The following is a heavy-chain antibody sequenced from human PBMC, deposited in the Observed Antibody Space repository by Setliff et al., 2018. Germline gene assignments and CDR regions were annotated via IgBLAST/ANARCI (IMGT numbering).Heavy chain of an antibody. V-gene: IGHV4-4*07. CDR3: ARSYYSFWSGYYRVNWFDP. D-gene: IGHD3-3*01. CDR2: IYTSGST. J-gene: IGHJ5*02. Sequence: SETLSLTCTVSGGSISSYYWSWIRQPAGKGLEWIGRIYTSGSTNYNPSLKSRVTMSVDTSKNQFSLKLSSVTAADTAVYYCARSYYSFWSGYYRVNWFDPWGQGTLVTVSS. CDR1: GGSISSYY.